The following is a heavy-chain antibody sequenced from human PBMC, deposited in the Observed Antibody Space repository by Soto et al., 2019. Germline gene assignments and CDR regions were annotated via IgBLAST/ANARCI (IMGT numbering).Heavy chain of an antibody. Sequence: QVQLVQSGAEVKKPGASVKVSCKASGYTFTSYGISWVRQAPGQGLEWMGWISAYNGNTNYAQKLQGRVTMTTDTSTSTASMVLRSLRSDDTAVYYCMRGCLHLGELSPNLWGQGTLVTVSS. J-gene: IGHJ4*02. D-gene: IGHD3-16*02. CDR1: GYTFTSYG. V-gene: IGHV1-18*01. CDR2: ISAYNGNT. CDR3: MRGCLHLGELSPNL.